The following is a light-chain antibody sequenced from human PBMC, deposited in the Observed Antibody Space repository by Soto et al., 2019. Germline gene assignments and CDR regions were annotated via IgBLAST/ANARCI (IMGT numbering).Light chain of an antibody. CDR3: QQYSIYWS. CDR1: ESISNW. CDR2: KTS. V-gene: IGKV1-5*03. J-gene: IGKJ1*01. Sequence: DIQMTQSPSTLSASVGDRVTITCRASESISNWLAWFQQKPGKAPKLLIHKTSTLESGVPSRFSGSGSETEFTLSISSLQPDYFATYFCQQYSIYWSFGQGTKVEIK.